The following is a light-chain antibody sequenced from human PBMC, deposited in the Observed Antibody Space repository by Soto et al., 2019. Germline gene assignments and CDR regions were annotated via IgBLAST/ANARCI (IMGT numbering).Light chain of an antibody. CDR2: GAS. CDR1: QSVKNSY. CDR3: QQYGASPYT. Sequence: EIVLTQSPGTLSLSPGERATLSCRASQSVKNSYLAWHQQKPGQAPRLLIYGASSRATGIPDRFSGGGSGTDFTLTISGLEPEDFAVYYCQQYGASPYTFGQGTKLEIK. J-gene: IGKJ2*01. V-gene: IGKV3-20*01.